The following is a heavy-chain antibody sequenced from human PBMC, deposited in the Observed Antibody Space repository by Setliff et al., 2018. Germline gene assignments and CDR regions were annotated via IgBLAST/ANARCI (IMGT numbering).Heavy chain of an antibody. D-gene: IGHD2-15*01. J-gene: IGHJ4*02. CDR3: SVVDLGDY. CDR2: INGGNGNT. V-gene: IGHV1-3*01. CDR1: GYTFTTYA. Sequence: ASVKVYCKASGYTFTTYAIHWVRQAPGQRLEWMGWINGGNGNTKYLEKFQGRVTFTRDTSASTAYMEVSSLRSEDAAVYFCSVVDLGDYWGQGTLVTVSS.